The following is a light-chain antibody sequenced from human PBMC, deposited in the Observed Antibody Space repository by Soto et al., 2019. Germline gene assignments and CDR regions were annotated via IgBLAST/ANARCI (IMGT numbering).Light chain of an antibody. Sequence: EIVLTQSPGTLSLSPGERATPSCRASQSISSSYLAWYQQKPGQAPRLLIYDASSRATGIPDRFSGSGSGTDFTLTISRLEPEDFAVYYCQQYVSSPPTFGQGTEVEIK. J-gene: IGKJ1*01. V-gene: IGKV3-20*01. CDR2: DAS. CDR3: QQYVSSPPT. CDR1: QSISSSY.